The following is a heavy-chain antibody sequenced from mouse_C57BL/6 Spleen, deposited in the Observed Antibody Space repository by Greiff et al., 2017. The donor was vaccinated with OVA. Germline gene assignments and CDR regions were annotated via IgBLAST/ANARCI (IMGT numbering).Heavy chain of an antibody. CDR3: TRRDYYGSSPYYFDY. Sequence: VQLVESGAELVRPGASVTLSCKASGYTFTDYEMHWVKQTPVHGLEWIGAIDPETGGTAYNQKFKGKAILTADKSSSTAYMELRSLTSEDSAVYYCTRRDYYGSSPYYFDYWGQGTTLTVSS. V-gene: IGHV1-15*01. J-gene: IGHJ2*01. D-gene: IGHD1-1*01. CDR1: GYTFTDYE. CDR2: IDPETGGT.